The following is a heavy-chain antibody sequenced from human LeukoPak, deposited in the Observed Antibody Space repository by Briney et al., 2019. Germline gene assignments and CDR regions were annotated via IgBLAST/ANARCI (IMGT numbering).Heavy chain of an antibody. J-gene: IGHJ5*02. D-gene: IGHD2-15*01. Sequence: PGGSLRLSCAASGFTFSSYWMHWVRQAPGKGLVWVSRINSDGSSTSYADSVKGRFTISRDNAKNTLYLQMNGLRAEDTAVYYCARDPPVVVVAADDNWFDPWGQGTLVTVSS. V-gene: IGHV3-74*01. CDR2: INSDGSST. CDR3: ARDPPVVVVAADDNWFDP. CDR1: GFTFSSYW.